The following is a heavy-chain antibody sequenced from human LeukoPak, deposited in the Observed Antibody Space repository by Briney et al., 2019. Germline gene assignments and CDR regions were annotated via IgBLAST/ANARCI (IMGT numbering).Heavy chain of an antibody. CDR3: ARVRDDYFFDY. CDR2: IYYSGST. CDR1: GGSISSGDYY. Sequence: SETLSLTCSVSGGSISSGDYYWSWIRQPPGKGLEWIGYIYYSGSTYYNPSLKSQVTISVDTSKNQFSLNVASVTAADTAVYYCARVRDDYFFDYWGQGILVTVSS. D-gene: IGHD3-3*01. J-gene: IGHJ4*02. V-gene: IGHV4-30-4*01.